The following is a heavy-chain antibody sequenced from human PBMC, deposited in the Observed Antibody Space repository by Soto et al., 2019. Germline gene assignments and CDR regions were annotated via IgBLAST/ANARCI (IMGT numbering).Heavy chain of an antibody. CDR2: IYYSGST. Sequence: TLSLTCTVSGGSISSSGYYWGWIRQPPGKGLEWIGSIYYSGSTYYNPSLKSRVTISVDTSKNQFSLKLSSVTAADTAVYYCARTYYDFWSGSDYYYYYMDVWGKGTTVTVSS. D-gene: IGHD3-3*01. J-gene: IGHJ6*03. CDR3: ARTYYDFWSGSDYYYYYMDV. V-gene: IGHV4-39*01. CDR1: GGSISSSGYY.